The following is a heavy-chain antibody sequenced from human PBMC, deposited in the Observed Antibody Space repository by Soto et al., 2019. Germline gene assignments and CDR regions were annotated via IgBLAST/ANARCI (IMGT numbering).Heavy chain of an antibody. J-gene: IGHJ6*02. Sequence: PSETLSLTCTVSGGSVSNSSHYWTWIRQPPGKGLEWIGYVYYSGSTYYNPSLKSRVTISVDTSKNQFSLKLSSVTAADTAVYYCARADLRNDLRYYYGMDVWGQGTTVTVSS. CDR3: ARADLRNDLRYYYGMDV. CDR2: VYYSGST. V-gene: IGHV4-61*01. D-gene: IGHD2-21*02. CDR1: GGSVSNSSHY.